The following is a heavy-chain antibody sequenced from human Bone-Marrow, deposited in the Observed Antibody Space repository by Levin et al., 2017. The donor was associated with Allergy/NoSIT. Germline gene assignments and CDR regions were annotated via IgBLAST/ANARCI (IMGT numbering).Heavy chain of an antibody. V-gene: IGHV3-23*01. CDR1: GFTFSDSA. CDR2: ISVDGGST. Sequence: PGGSLRLSCAASGFTFSDSAMFWVRQAPGKGLEWVSAISVDGGSTYYADSVKGRFTISRDNSNNTLYLQMNTLGAEDTALYYCAKGGRYCRGVMCYYPHWGQGTLVTVSS. D-gene: IGHD2-15*01. J-gene: IGHJ4*02. CDR3: AKGGRYCRGVMCYYPH.